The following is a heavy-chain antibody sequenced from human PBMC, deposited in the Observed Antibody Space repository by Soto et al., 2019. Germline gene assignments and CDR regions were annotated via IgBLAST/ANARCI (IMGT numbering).Heavy chain of an antibody. CDR3: ARDGYIGFDY. Sequence: PGGSLRLSCAASGFTFSNYLMHWVRQGPGKGLVWVSRIDSDGSDTIYADSVKGRFTISRDNAKNTLFLQMHSLRAEDMGVYYCARDGYIGFDYWGQGTLVTSPQ. J-gene: IGHJ4*02. D-gene: IGHD5-12*01. CDR1: GFTFSNYL. CDR2: IDSDGSDT. V-gene: IGHV3-74*01.